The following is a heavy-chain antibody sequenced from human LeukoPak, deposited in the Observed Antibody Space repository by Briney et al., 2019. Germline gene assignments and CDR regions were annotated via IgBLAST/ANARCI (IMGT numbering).Heavy chain of an antibody. D-gene: IGHD6-19*01. CDR2: TYYRSRWYN. J-gene: IGHJ6*02. V-gene: IGHV6-1*01. CDR1: GDSVSSNSAA. CDR3: ARAYSSGWYGYYGMDV. Sequence: SQTLSLTCAISGDSVSSNSAAWNWIRQSPSRGLEWLGRTYYRSRWYNDYAVSVKSRITINPDTSKNQFSLQLNSVTPEDTAVYYCARAYSSGWYGYYGMDVWGQGTTVTVSS.